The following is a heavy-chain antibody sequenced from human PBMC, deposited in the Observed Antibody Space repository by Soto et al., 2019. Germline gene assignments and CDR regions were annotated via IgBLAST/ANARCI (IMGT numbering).Heavy chain of an antibody. V-gene: IGHV4-4*07. CDR1: GGSMSGYH. J-gene: IGHJ4*02. D-gene: IGHD3-10*01. CDR2: VHSTGST. CDR3: ARDSVSLTLFDY. Sequence: PSETLSLTCTVSGGSMSGYHWSWVRQPAGKGLEWIGRVHSTGSTDYHPSVESRITVSLDTSKKQFSLKLKSVTAADTALYFCARDSVSLTLFDYWGQGILVTVSS.